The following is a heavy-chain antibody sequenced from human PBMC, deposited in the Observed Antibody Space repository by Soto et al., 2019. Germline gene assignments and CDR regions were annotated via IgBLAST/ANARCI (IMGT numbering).Heavy chain of an antibody. CDR1: GGSFSGYY. CDR2: INHSGST. CDR3: GRANPLSKDGFHH. J-gene: IGHJ1*01. Sequence: SETLSLSCAVYGGSFSGYYWSWIRQPPGKGLEWIGEINHSGSTNYNPSLKSRVTISVDTSKNQFSLKLSSVTAADTAVYYCGRANPLSKDGFHHCGQATLVTVSS. D-gene: IGHD2-2*01. V-gene: IGHV4-34*01.